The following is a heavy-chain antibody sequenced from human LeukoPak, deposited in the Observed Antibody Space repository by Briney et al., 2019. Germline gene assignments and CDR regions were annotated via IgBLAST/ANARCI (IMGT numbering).Heavy chain of an antibody. J-gene: IGHJ5*02. Sequence: GASVKVSCKASGYTFTGYYMHWVRQAPGQGLEWMGWINPNSGGTNYAQKFQGRVTMTRDTSTSTVYMELSSLRSEDTAVYFCARESPPHRWFDPWGQGTLVTVSS. CDR3: ARESPPHRWFDP. CDR1: GYTFTGYY. V-gene: IGHV1-2*02. CDR2: INPNSGGT.